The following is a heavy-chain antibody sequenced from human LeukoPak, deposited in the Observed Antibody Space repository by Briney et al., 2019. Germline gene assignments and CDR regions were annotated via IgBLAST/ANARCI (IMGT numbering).Heavy chain of an antibody. D-gene: IGHD1-26*01. CDR1: GGSISSSSYY. CDR3: ARETFSIKSGSYFPFDY. V-gene: IGHV4-39*07. J-gene: IGHJ4*02. CDR2: IYYSGST. Sequence: SETLSLTCTVSGGSISSSSYYWGWIRQPPGTGLEWIGSIYYSGSTYYNPSLKSRVTISVDTSKNQFSLKLSSVTAADTAVYYCARETFSIKSGSYFPFDYWGQGTLVTVSS.